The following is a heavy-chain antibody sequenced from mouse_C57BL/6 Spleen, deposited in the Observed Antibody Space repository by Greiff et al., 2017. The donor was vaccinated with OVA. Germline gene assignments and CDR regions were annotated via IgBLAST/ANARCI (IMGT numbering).Heavy chain of an antibody. D-gene: IGHD1-1*01. J-gene: IGHJ2*01. V-gene: IGHV1-54*01. CDR3: ARIDRSSYYYVDY. Sequence: QVQLQQSGAELVRPGTSVTVSCKASGYAFTNYLLEWVKQRPGQGLEWIGVINPGSGGTNYNEKFKCKATLTADKSSSTAYMQLSSLTSEDSAVYFCARIDRSSYYYVDYWGQGTTLTVSS. CDR2: INPGSGGT. CDR1: GYAFTNYL.